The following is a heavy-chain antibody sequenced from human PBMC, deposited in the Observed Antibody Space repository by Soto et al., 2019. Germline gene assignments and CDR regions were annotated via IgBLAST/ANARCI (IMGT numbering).Heavy chain of an antibody. CDR3: ARMRGITMIVVVLFDP. V-gene: IGHV1-18*01. CDR1: GYTFTSYG. Sequence: ASVKVSCKASGYTFTSYGISWVRQAPGQGLEWMGWISAYNGNTNYAQKLQGRVTMTTDTSTSTAYMELRSLRSDDTAVYYCARMRGITMIVVVLFDPWGQGTLVTVSS. J-gene: IGHJ5*02. CDR2: ISAYNGNT. D-gene: IGHD3-22*01.